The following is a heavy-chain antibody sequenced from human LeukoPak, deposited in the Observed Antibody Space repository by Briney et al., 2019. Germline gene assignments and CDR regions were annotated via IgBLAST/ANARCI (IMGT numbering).Heavy chain of an antibody. D-gene: IGHD2-8*01. J-gene: IGHJ4*02. CDR3: ARERGVYAILEGFDY. Sequence: GGSLRLSCAASGFTFSSYSMNWVRQAPGKGLEWVSSISSSGSYIYYADSMKGRFTISRDNAKNSLYLQMNSLRAEDTAVYYCARERGVYAILEGFDYWGQGTLVTVSS. CDR1: GFTFSSYS. CDR2: ISSSGSYI. V-gene: IGHV3-21*01.